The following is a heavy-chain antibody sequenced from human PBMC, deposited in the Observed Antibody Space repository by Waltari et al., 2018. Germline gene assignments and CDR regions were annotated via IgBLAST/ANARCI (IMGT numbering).Heavy chain of an antibody. V-gene: IGHV4-34*01. CDR3: ARLEDCSGGNCYSANNHPVDV. J-gene: IGHJ6*02. Sequence: QVHLQQWGAGLLKASETLSLPCAVDGGSFRGYYWSWVRQPPGKGLEWIGEINHAGNTNFNPSLKSRVVISEDTSKSQFYLKLTFVTAADTGVYYCARLEDCSGGNCYSANNHPVDVWGQGTSVTVSS. CDR2: INHAGNT. D-gene: IGHD2-15*01. CDR1: GGSFRGYY.